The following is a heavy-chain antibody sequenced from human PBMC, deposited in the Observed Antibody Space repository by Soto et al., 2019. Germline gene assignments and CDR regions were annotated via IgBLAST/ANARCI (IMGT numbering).Heavy chain of an antibody. D-gene: IGHD7-27*01. Sequence: QVQLVQSGAEVKKPGSSVKVSCKASGGTFNIYNINWVRQAPGQGLEWMGGILPIFGTTNYAQRFQVRLTIIADDSTSTAYMELSSLRSEDTAVYYCARDETGDSYYYYYGMDVWGQGTTVTVTS. CDR2: ILPIFGTT. CDR1: GGTFNIYN. V-gene: IGHV1-69*01. CDR3: ARDETGDSYYYYYGMDV. J-gene: IGHJ6*02.